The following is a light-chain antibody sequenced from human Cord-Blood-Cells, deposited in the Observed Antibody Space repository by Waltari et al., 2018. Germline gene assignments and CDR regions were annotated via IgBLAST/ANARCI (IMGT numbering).Light chain of an antibody. V-gene: IGLV2-14*03. CDR1: SSDVGGYNY. CDR3: SSYTSSSTWV. J-gene: IGLJ3*02. CDR2: DVR. Sequence: QSALTQPASVSGSPGQSITISCTGTSSDVGGYNYVSWFQQPPGKAPKPMIYDVRNRPSGFSTRFSGSKSGTPPSLTISGLQAEDEAVYYASSYTSSSTWVFGGGTTLTVL.